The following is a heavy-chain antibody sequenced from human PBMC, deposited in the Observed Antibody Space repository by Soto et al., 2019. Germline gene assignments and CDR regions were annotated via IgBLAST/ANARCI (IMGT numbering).Heavy chain of an antibody. J-gene: IGHJ4*02. V-gene: IGHV3-23*05. CDR1: GFICSSYD. CDR3: VSWLFAHFDH. CDR2: IDQTGAST. D-gene: IGHD5-12*01. Sequence: DVQMLESGGGLAQPGGSLRLSCAVSGFICSSYDMSWVRQAPGTGLEWVSSIDQTGASTHYADSVKGRFTISRDNSRNTLDLQMNSLRAADTALYYCVSWLFAHFDHWGQGTPVTVSS.